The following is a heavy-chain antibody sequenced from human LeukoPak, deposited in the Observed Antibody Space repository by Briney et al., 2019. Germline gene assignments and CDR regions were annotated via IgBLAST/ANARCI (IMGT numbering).Heavy chain of an antibody. J-gene: IGHJ4*02. D-gene: IGHD1-26*01. CDR1: GFTFSSYG. CDR3: AKDKVGATQYYFDY. CDR2: IRYDGSNK. Sequence: GGSLRLSCAASGFTFSSYGMHWVRQAPGKGLEWVAFIRYDGSNKYYADSVKGRFTISRDNSKNTLYLQMNSLRAEDTAVYYCAKDKVGATQYYFDYWGQGTLVTVSS. V-gene: IGHV3-30*02.